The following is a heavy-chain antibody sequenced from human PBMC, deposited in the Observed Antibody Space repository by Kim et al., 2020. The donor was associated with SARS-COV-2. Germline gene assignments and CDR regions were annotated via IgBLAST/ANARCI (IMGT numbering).Heavy chain of an antibody. CDR3: ATAGGYSGYHISQFDP. CDR2: FDPEDGET. D-gene: IGHD5-12*01. V-gene: IGHV1-24*01. Sequence: ASVKVSCKVSGYTLTELPMHWVRQAPGKGLEWMGGFDPEDGETIYAQKFQGRVTMTEDTSTDTAYMELSSLRSEDTAVYYCATAGGYSGYHISQFDPWGQGTLVTVSS. CDR1: GYTLTELP. J-gene: IGHJ5*02.